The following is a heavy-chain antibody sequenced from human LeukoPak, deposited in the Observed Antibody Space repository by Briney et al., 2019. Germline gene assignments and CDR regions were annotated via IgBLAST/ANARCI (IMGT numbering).Heavy chain of an antibody. V-gene: IGHV4-38-2*02. CDR2: INHSGSA. Sequence: PSETLSLTCKVSDHSINRGYYWGWIRQPPGRGLEWIGEINHSGSANYNPSLKSRVTISVDTSKNQFSLKLSSVTAADTAVYYCARAGTIFSRRAFDIWGQGTMVTVSS. CDR1: DHSINRGYY. CDR3: ARAGTIFSRRAFDI. D-gene: IGHD3-3*01. J-gene: IGHJ3*02.